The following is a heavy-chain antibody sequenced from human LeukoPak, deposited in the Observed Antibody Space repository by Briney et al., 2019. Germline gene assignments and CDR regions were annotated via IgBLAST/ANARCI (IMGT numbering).Heavy chain of an antibody. CDR2: ISFDGSNK. CDR1: GFTFSSYS. D-gene: IGHD5-18*01. V-gene: IGHV3-30*18. Sequence: PGGSLRLSCAASGFTFSSYSMNWVRQAPGKGLEWVAVISFDGSNKYYADSVKDRFTISRDNSKKTLYLQMNSLRAEDTAVYYCAKDRDSGYSYGSLNAGDYWGQGTLVTVSS. J-gene: IGHJ4*02. CDR3: AKDRDSGYSYGSLNAGDY.